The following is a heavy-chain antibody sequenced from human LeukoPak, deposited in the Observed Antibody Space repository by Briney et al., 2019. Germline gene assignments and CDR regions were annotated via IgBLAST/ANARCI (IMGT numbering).Heavy chain of an antibody. Sequence: ASVKVSCKASGYTFTSYAMNWVRQAPGQGLEWMGWINTNTGNPTYAQGFTGRFVFSLDTSVSTAYLQISSLKAEDTAVYYCASRLHMVRGVTPDAFDIWGQGTMVTVSS. V-gene: IGHV7-4-1*02. CDR1: GYTFTSYA. CDR2: INTNTGNP. J-gene: IGHJ3*02. D-gene: IGHD3-10*01. CDR3: ASRLHMVRGVTPDAFDI.